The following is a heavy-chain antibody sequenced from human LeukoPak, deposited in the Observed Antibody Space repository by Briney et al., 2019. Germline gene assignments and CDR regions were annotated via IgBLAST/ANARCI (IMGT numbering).Heavy chain of an antibody. CDR1: GFTFSDYY. CDR3: ARGGGSRFDY. CDR2: ISTSSGYT. J-gene: IGHJ4*02. Sequence: GGSLRLSCAASGFTFSDYYMSWIRQAPGKGLEWVSYISTSSGYTNYADSVKGRFTISRDDAKNSLYLQMNSLRAEDTAVYYCARGGGSRFDYWGQGTLVTVSS. D-gene: IGHD3-10*01. V-gene: IGHV3-11*05.